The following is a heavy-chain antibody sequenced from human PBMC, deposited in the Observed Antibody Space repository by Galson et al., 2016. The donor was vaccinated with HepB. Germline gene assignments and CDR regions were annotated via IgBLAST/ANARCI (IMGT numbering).Heavy chain of an antibody. D-gene: IGHD3-22*01. CDR3: ARATRTITYYYDSSGYKVDAFDI. CDR2: ISGSGSST. J-gene: IGHJ3*02. CDR1: GFTFSTYA. V-gene: IGHV3-23*01. Sequence: SLRLSCAASGFTFSTYAMSWVRQAPGKGLEWVSLISGSGSSTFYADSVKGRFTISRDNAKNSLYLQMNSLRAEDTAVYYCARATRTITYYYDSSGYKVDAFDIWGQGTMVTVSS.